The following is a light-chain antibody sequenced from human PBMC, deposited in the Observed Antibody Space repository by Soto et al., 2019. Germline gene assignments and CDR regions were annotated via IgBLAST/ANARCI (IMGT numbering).Light chain of an antibody. Sequence: QSVLTQPPSVSGAPGQRVTISCTGSSSNIGTGYDVHWYQQLPGTAPKLLIYGNSNRPSGVPDRFSGSKSGTSASLAITGXXXXXXXXXYCQSYDSNLSVVFGGGTKL. CDR1: SSNIGTGYD. V-gene: IGLV1-40*01. CDR3: QSYDSNLSVV. CDR2: GNS. J-gene: IGLJ2*01.